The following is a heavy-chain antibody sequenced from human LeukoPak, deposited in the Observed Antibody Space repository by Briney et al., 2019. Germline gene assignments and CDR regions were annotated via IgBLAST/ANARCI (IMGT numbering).Heavy chain of an antibody. CDR2: ISAYNGNT. D-gene: IGHD2-2*01. J-gene: IGHJ4*02. CDR1: GYTFTSYG. V-gene: IGHV1-18*01. Sequence: ASVKVSCKASGYTFTSYGISWVRQAPGQGLEWMGWISAYNGNTNYAQKIQGRVTMTTDTSTSTACMELRSLRSDDTAVYYCARGPTYCSSTSCYAEGDFDYWGQGTLVTVSS. CDR3: ARGPTYCSSTSCYAEGDFDY.